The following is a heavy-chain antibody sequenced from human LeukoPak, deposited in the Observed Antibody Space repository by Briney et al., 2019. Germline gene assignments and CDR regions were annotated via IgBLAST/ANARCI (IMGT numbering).Heavy chain of an antibody. Sequence: ASVKVSCKASGYTFTSYAMNWVRQAPGQGLEWMGWINTNTGNPTYAQGFTGRFVFSLDTSVSTAYLQISSLKAEDTAVYYCAREGVPAAYGRKDWFDPWGQGTLVTVSS. V-gene: IGHV7-4-1*02. CDR2: INTNTGNP. D-gene: IGHD2-2*01. J-gene: IGHJ5*02. CDR3: AREGVPAAYGRKDWFDP. CDR1: GYTFTSYA.